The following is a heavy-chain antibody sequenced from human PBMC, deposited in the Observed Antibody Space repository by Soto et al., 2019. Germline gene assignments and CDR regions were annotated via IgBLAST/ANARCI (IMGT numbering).Heavy chain of an antibody. Sequence: QVQLVESGGGVVHPGNSLRLSCVASGFTFSDYAMHWVRQAPGKGLEWVASLWSDGSLPNYADSVKGRFTISRDNSKNTLYLQKNSLRGDDTAVYFCVRDGVADYYASETYYSDLSMDVWGQGTTVPVSS. D-gene: IGHD3-10*01. CDR3: VRDGVADYYASETYYSDLSMDV. J-gene: IGHJ6*01. CDR2: LWSDGSLP. V-gene: IGHV3-33*01. CDR1: GFTFSDYA.